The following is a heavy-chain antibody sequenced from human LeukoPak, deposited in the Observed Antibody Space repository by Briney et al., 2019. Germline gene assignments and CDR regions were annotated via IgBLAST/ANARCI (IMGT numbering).Heavy chain of an antibody. D-gene: IGHD2-2*01. CDR2: VIPIFGTA. V-gene: IGHV1-69*06. CDR3: ARAPFRSCSSTSCYFDY. J-gene: IGHJ4*02. Sequence: GASVKVSCKASGGTFSSYAISWVRQAPGQGLEWMGGVIPIFGTANYAQKFQGRVTITVDKSTSTAYMELSSLRSEDTAVYYCARAPFRSCSSTSCYFDYWGQGTLVTVSS. CDR1: GGTFSSYA.